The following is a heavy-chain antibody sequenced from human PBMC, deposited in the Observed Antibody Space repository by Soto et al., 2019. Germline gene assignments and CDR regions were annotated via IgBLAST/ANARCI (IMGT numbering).Heavy chain of an antibody. D-gene: IGHD6-19*01. CDR3: ARSGEWLRLGWFDP. Sequence: QVQLVESGGGVVQPGRSLRLSWAASGFTFSSYGMHWVRQAPGKGLEWVAVIWYDGSNKYYADSVKGRFTISRDNSKNTLYLQMNSLRAEDTAVYYCARSGEWLRLGWFDPWGQGTLVTVSS. V-gene: IGHV3-33*01. CDR1: GFTFSSYG. J-gene: IGHJ5*02. CDR2: IWYDGSNK.